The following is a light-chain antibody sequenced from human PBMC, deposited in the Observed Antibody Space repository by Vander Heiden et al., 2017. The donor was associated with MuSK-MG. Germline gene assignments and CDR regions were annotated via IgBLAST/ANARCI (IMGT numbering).Light chain of an antibody. CDR3: QQYGTSPRT. J-gene: IGKJ1*01. Sequence: IALTQSPGTLTLSPGERATLSCRASQTLSSSYLNWYQQKPGQAPRLLIYGASSRATGIPDRFSGSGSGTDFTLTISRLEPEDFAMYYCQQYGTSPRTLGQGTKVEIK. CDR1: QTLSSSY. CDR2: GAS. V-gene: IGKV3-20*01.